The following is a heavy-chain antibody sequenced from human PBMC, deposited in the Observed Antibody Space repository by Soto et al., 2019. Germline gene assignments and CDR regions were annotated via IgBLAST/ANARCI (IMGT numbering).Heavy chain of an antibody. CDR3: ARSIKIFGVVSHYYGMDV. D-gene: IGHD3-3*01. Sequence: ASVKVSCEASGYTFTSYAIHWVRQAPGQRLEWMGWINAGNGNTKYSQKFQGRVTITRDTSASTAYMELSSLRSEDTAVYYCARSIKIFGVVSHYYGMDVWGHGTKVPLS. CDR1: GYTFTSYA. CDR2: INAGNGNT. V-gene: IGHV1-3*01. J-gene: IGHJ6*02.